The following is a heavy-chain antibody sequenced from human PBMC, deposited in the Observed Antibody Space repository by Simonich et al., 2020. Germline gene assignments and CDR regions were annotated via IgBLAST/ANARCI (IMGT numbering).Heavy chain of an antibody. Sequence: QVQLVQSGAEVKKPGASVKVSCKASGYTFTSYGISWGGQAPGQGLEWMDWISAYNGNTNDAQKLQGRVTMTTDTSTSTAYMELRSLRSDDTAVYYCARASRGTWWYYYFDYWGQGTLVTVSS. CDR3: ARASRGTWWYYYFDY. D-gene: IGHD2-15*01. CDR2: ISAYNGNT. V-gene: IGHV1-18*01. J-gene: IGHJ4*02. CDR1: GYTFTSYG.